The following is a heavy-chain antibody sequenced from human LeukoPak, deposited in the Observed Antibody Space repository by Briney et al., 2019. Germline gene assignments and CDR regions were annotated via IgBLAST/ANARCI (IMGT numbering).Heavy chain of an antibody. CDR1: GGSISSGDYY. CDR2: IYYSGST. J-gene: IGHJ6*03. CDR3: ARLHHYYYYMDV. D-gene: IGHD5-18*01. Sequence: SETLSLTCTVSGGSISSGDYYWSWIRQPPGKGLEWIGYIYYSGSTYYNPSLKSRVTISVDTSKNQFSLKLSSVTAADTAVYYCARLHHYYYYMDVWGKGTTVTVSS. V-gene: IGHV4-30-4*08.